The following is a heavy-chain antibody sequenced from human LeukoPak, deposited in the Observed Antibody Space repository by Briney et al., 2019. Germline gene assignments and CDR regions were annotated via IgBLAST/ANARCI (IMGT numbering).Heavy chain of an antibody. Sequence: SETLSLTCTVSGGSISSGGYYWSWIRQHPGKGLEWIGYIYYSGSTYYNPSLKSRVTISVDTSKNQFSLKLSSVTAADTAVYYCARGRNIEMTTMSGGSDYWGQGTLVTVSS. J-gene: IGHJ4*02. CDR2: IYYSGST. V-gene: IGHV4-31*03. D-gene: IGHD5-24*01. CDR1: GGSISSGGYY. CDR3: ARGRNIEMTTMSGGSDY.